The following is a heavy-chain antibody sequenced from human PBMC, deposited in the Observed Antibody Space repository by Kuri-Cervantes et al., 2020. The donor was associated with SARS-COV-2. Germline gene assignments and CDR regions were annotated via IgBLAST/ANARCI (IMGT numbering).Heavy chain of an antibody. CDR1: GGSIRSYY. V-gene: IGHV4-59*08. J-gene: IGHJ4*02. D-gene: IGHD5-18*01. CDR3: ARQESRYSFGYLGYFGY. Sequence: SETLSLTCTVSGGSIRSYYWSWIRQPPGKGLEWIGYIYYSGSTNYNPSLKSRVTISVDTSKNQFSLKLTSVTAADTAVYYCARQESRYSFGYLGYFGYWGQGTLVTVSS. CDR2: IYYSGST.